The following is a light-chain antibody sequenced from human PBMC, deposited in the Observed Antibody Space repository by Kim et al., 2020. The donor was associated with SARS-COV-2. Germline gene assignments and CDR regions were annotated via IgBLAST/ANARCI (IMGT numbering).Light chain of an antibody. CDR3: QQYDIHPET. Sequence: SASVGDRVTISCRASQNIHIGLALFLQKPGKAPRVLLDKASTLERGVPSRFSGSVSGTEFTLTIYSLQPDDSATYYCQQYDIHPETFGQGTKVEI. J-gene: IGKJ1*01. CDR2: KAS. V-gene: IGKV1-5*03. CDR1: QNIHIG.